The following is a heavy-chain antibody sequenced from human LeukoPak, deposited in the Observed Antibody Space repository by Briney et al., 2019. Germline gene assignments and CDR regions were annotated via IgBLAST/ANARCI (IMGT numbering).Heavy chain of an antibody. V-gene: IGHV4-34*01. Sequence: SETPSLTCAVYGGSLSVHYWRWIRQPPGKGLEWIGEINHSGSTNYNPSLKSRVTISVDTSKNQFSLKLSSVTAADTAVYYCAGGGPIVATDYWGQGTLVTVSS. CDR2: INHSGST. CDR1: GGSLSVHY. J-gene: IGHJ4*02. CDR3: AGGGPIVATDY. D-gene: IGHD5-12*01.